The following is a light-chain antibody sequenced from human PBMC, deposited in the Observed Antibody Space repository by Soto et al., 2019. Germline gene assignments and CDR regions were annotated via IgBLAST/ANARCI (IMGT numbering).Light chain of an antibody. CDR3: QQSYTTPPLT. J-gene: IGKJ3*01. V-gene: IGKV1-39*01. CDR1: QSISSY. CDR2: AAS. Sequence: DTQMTQSPSSLSASVGDRVTITCRASQSISSYLNWYQQKPGKAPKLLIYAASSLQSGVPSRFSGSGSGTDFTLTISSLQPEDFATYYCQQSYTTPPLTFGLGPKVDIK.